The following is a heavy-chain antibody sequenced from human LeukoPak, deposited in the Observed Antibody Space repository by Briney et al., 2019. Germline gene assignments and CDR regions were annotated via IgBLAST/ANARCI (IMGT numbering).Heavy chain of an antibody. Sequence: SCKASGGTFSSYAISWVRQAPGQGLEWVSSISSSSSYIYYADSVKGRFTISRDNAKNSLYLQMNSLRAEDTAVYYCARDTSMTTVTRSWYYYYYYGMDVWGKGTTVTVSS. D-gene: IGHD4-17*01. CDR1: GGTFSSYA. J-gene: IGHJ6*04. CDR2: ISSSSSYI. V-gene: IGHV3-21*01. CDR3: ARDTSMTTVTRSWYYYYYYGMDV.